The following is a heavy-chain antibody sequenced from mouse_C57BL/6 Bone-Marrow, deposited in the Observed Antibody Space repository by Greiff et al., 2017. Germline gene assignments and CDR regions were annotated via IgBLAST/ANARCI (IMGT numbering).Heavy chain of an antibody. D-gene: IGHD4-1*01. CDR2: IYPTSGRT. CDR1: GYTFTSYW. Sequence: QVHVKQPGAELVKPGASVKLSCKASGYTFTSYWITWVKQRPGQGLEWIGDIYPTSGRTHYNEKFKSKAILTVDTSSNTAYMELSSLTSEDSAVFCCARSGPLGRSFDYWGQGTTLTVSS. CDR3: ARSGPLGRSFDY. V-gene: IGHV1-55*01. J-gene: IGHJ2*01.